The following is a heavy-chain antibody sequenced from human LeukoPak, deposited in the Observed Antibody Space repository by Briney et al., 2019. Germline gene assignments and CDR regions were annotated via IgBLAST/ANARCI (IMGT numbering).Heavy chain of an antibody. J-gene: IGHJ5*02. D-gene: IGHD2-2*01. CDR1: GFTFSSYA. CDR2: ISGSGGST. V-gene: IGHV3-23*01. Sequence: GSLRLSCAASGFTFSSYAMSWVRQAPGKGLEWVSAISGSGGSTYYADSVKGRFTISRDNSKNTLYLQMNSLRAEDTAVYYCARDPASPLPYNWFDPWGQGTLVTVSS. CDR3: ARDPASPLPYNWFDP.